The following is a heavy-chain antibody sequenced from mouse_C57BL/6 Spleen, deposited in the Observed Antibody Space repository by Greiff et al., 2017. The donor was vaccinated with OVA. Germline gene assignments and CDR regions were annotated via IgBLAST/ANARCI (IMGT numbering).Heavy chain of an antibody. V-gene: IGHV5-9-1*02. D-gene: IGHD2-5*01. CDR3: TRGGAYYSNWFAY. Sequence: EVQGVESGEGLVKPGGSLKLSCAASGFTFSSYAMSWVRQTPEKRLEWVAYISSGGDYIYYADTVNGRFTISRDNARNTLYLQMSSRKSEDTAMYYCTRGGAYYSNWFAYWGQGTLVTVSA. J-gene: IGHJ3*01. CDR1: GFTFSSYA. CDR2: ISSGGDYI.